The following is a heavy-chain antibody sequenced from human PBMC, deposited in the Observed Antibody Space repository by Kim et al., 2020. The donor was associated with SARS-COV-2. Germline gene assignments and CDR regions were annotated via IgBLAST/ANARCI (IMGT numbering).Heavy chain of an antibody. D-gene: IGHD5-12*01. Sequence: YADSVKGRFTISRDNSKNTLYRQMNSLRAEDTAVYYCARDGDGGGYDVYDIWGQGTMVTVSS. J-gene: IGHJ3*02. CDR3: ARDGDGGGYDVYDI. V-gene: IGHV3-30*01.